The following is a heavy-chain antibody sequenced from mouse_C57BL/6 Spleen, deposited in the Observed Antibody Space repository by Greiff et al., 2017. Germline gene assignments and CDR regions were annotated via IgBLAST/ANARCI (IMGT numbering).Heavy chain of an antibody. CDR3: ASPYYYGSSSFDY. Sequence: EVQLVESGGGLVKPGGSLKLSCAASGFTFSDYGMHWVRQAPEKGLEWVAYISSGSSTIYYADTVKGRFTISRDNAKNTLFLQMTSLRSEDTAMYYCASPYYYGSSSFDYWGQGTTLTVSS. CDR1: GFTFSDYG. J-gene: IGHJ2*01. V-gene: IGHV5-17*01. D-gene: IGHD1-1*01. CDR2: ISSGSSTI.